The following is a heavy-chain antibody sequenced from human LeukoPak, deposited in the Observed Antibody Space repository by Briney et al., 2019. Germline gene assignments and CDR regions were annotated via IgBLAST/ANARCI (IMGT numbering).Heavy chain of an antibody. CDR3: ARAQGSSSWYEGDYYYYGMDV. V-gene: IGHV1-69*13. J-gene: IGHJ6*02. CDR2: IIPIFGTA. CDR1: GGTFSSYA. D-gene: IGHD6-13*01. Sequence: SVKVSCKASGGTFSSYAISWVRQAPGQGLEWMGGIIPIFGTANYAQKFQGRVTITADESTSTAYMELSSLRSEDTAVYYCARAQGSSSWYEGDYYYYGMDVWGQGTTVTVSS.